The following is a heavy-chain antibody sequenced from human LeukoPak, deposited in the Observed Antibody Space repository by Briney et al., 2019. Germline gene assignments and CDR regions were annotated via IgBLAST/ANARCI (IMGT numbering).Heavy chain of an antibody. V-gene: IGHV3-23*01. J-gene: IGHJ6*03. CDR2: ISGSGGST. CDR1: GFTFSSYA. Sequence: PGGSLRLSCAASGFTFSSYAMSWVRQAPGKGLEWVSAISGSGGSTYYADSVKGRFTISRDNSKNTLYLQMNSLRAEDTAVYYCAREQGRGPYGDYFYYMDVWGKGTTVTISS. CDR3: AREQGRGPYGDYFYYMDV. D-gene: IGHD4-17*01.